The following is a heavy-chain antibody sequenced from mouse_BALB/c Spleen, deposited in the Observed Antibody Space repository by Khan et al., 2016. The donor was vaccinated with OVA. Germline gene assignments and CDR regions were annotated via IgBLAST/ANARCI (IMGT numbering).Heavy chain of an antibody. CDR2: TNPTNFPP. Sequence: SFHLSFPSAFSPLTSYSIPFFHPLLFPLLSFFAYTNPTNFPPYYNEKFKSNSTLTVDKSSSTAYMLLSGPTFEDSAVYYCARIKKIVATYFDYWGQDTTLTVSS. CDR1: FSPLTSYS. V-gene: IGHV1S81*02. CDR3: ARIKKIVATYFDY. D-gene: IGHD1-1*01. J-gene: IGHJ2*01.